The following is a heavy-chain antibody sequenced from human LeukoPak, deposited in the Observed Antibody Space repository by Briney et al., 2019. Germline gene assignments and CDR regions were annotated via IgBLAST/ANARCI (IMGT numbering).Heavy chain of an antibody. D-gene: IGHD3-9*01. J-gene: IGHJ3*02. CDR1: GFAFSSYS. CDR2: ISSSSSYI. CDR3: ARDILTGYTLSSDAFDI. Sequence: GGSLRLPCAASGFAFSSYSMNWVRQAPGKGLEWVSSISSSSSYIYYADSVKGRFTISRDNAKNSLYLQMNSLRAEDTAVYYCARDILTGYTLSSDAFDIWGQGTMVTVSS. V-gene: IGHV3-21*01.